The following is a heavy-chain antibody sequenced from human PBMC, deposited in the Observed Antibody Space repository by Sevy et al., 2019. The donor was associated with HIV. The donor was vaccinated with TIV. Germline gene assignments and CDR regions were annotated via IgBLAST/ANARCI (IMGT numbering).Heavy chain of an antibody. CDR2: ISSSSSYI. J-gene: IGHJ4*02. D-gene: IGHD6-13*01. CDR3: ARDPRTAAAGTRYFDY. Sequence: GGYLRLSCAASGFTFSSYSMNWVRQAPGKGLEWVSSISSSSSYIYYADSVKDRFTISRDNAKNSLYLQMNSLRAEDTAVYHCARDPRTAAAGTRYFDYWGQGTLVTVSS. V-gene: IGHV3-21*01. CDR1: GFTFSSYS.